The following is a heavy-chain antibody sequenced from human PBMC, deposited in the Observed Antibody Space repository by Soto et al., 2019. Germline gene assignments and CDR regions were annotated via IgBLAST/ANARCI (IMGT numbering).Heavy chain of an antibody. CDR2: IIPILGIA. Sequence: SVKVSCKASGGTFSSYTISWVRQAPGQGLEWMGRIIPILGIANYAQKLQGRVTMTTDTSTSTAYMELRSLRSDDTAVYYCARDTPDLYSSSWYWFDPWGQGTLVTVSS. J-gene: IGHJ5*02. CDR3: ARDTPDLYSSSWYWFDP. CDR1: GGTFSSYT. V-gene: IGHV1-69*04. D-gene: IGHD6-13*01.